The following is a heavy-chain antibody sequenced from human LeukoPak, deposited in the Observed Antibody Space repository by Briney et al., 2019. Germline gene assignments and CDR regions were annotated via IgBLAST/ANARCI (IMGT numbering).Heavy chain of an antibody. CDR1: GFTVSVNY. D-gene: IGHD4-23*01. J-gene: IGHJ6*03. Sequence: GGSVRLSCAAFGFTVSVNYMSWVRQAPGKGLECVSVIYSGGNTYYADSVKGRFTVSRDNSKNTQYLQMNSLRAEDTAVYYCAKEPTVITRYMDVWGKGTTVTISS. CDR2: IYSGGNT. V-gene: IGHV3-53*01. CDR3: AKEPTVITRYMDV.